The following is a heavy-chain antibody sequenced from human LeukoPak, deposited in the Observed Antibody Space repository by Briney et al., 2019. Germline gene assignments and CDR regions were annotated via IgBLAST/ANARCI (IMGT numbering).Heavy chain of an antibody. J-gene: IGHJ5*02. D-gene: IGHD2-2*02. Sequence: ASVTVSFKSSGYTFTSYYMHWVRQAPGQGLEWMGIINPSGGSTSYAQKFQGRVTMTRDMSTSTVYMELSSLRSGDTAVYYCARGVAEDIVVVPAARPRGWFDPWGQGTLVTVSS. CDR1: GYTFTSYY. CDR3: ARGVAEDIVVVPAARPRGWFDP. CDR2: INPSGGST. V-gene: IGHV1-46*01.